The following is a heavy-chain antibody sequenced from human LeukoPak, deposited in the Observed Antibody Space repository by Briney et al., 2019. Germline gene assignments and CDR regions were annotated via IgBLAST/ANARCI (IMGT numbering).Heavy chain of an antibody. CDR2: IKQDGTEK. V-gene: IGHV3-7*03. Sequence: PGGSLILSCAASGFTFSSYWMSWVRQAPGKGLEWVANIKQDGTEKYYVDSVTGRFTISRDNSKNTLYLQMNSLRAEDTAVYYCAKRRDGYGSDYFDYWGQGTLVTVSS. CDR3: AKRRDGYGSDYFDY. CDR1: GFTFSSYW. D-gene: IGHD5-24*01. J-gene: IGHJ4*02.